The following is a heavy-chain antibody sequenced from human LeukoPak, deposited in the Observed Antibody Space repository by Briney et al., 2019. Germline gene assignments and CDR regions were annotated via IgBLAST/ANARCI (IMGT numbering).Heavy chain of an antibody. V-gene: IGHV4-4*02. CDR1: GGSISSSNW. D-gene: IGHD3-10*01. Sequence: SETLSLTCAVSGGSISSSNWWSWVRQPPGKGLEWIGEIYHSGSTNYNPSLKSRVTISVDKSKNQFSLKLTSVTAADTAVYYCARGGAALVRGSPGGMDVWGQGTTVAVSS. CDR2: IYHSGST. J-gene: IGHJ6*02. CDR3: ARGGAALVRGSPGGMDV.